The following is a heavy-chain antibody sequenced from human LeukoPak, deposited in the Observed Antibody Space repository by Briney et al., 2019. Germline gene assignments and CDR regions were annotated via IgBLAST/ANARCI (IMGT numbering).Heavy chain of an antibody. D-gene: IGHD6-19*01. CDR2: ISSSGSTI. CDR1: GFTFSDYY. V-gene: IGHV3-11*04. J-gene: IGHJ6*02. CDR3: ARDPVAGYYYGMDV. Sequence: KTGGSLRLFCAASGFTFSDYYMSWIRQAPGKGLEWVSYISSSGSTIYYADSVKGRFTISRDNAKNSLYLQMNSLRAEDTAVYYCARDPVAGYYYGMDVWGQGTTVTVSS.